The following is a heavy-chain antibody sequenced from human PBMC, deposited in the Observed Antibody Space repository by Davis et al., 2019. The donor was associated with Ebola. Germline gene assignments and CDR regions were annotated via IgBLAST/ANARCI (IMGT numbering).Heavy chain of an antibody. J-gene: IGHJ4*02. CDR2: IYPGDSDT. CDR3: ARVPHYGDYTLDY. V-gene: IGHV5-51*01. Sequence: PGGSLRLSCKGSGYNFANFWIGWVRQMPGKGLEWMGIIYPGDSDTSYSPSFQGQVTISADKSISTAYLQWSSLKASDTAMYYCARVPHYGDYTLDYWGQGTLVTVSS. CDR1: GYNFANFW. D-gene: IGHD4-17*01.